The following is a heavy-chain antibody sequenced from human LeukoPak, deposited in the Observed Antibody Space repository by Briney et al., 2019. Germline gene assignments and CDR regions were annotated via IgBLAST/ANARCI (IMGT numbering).Heavy chain of an antibody. CDR2: IYYSGST. Sequence: PSETLSLTCTVSGGSISSYYWSWIRQPPGKGLEWIGYIYYSGSTNYNPSLKSRVTISVDTSKNQFSLKLSSVTAADTAVYYCAKGGGSYAGDYYYYMDVWGKGTTVTISS. D-gene: IGHD1-26*01. CDR3: AKGGGSYAGDYYYYMDV. J-gene: IGHJ6*03. CDR1: GGSISSYY. V-gene: IGHV4-59*12.